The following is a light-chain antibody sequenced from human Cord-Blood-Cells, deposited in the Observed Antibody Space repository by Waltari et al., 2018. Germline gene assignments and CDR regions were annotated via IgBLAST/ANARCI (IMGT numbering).Light chain of an antibody. Sequence: QSALTQPASVSGSPGQPITISCTGTRSDVGGYNYVSWYQQPPGQAPNLMLYDVSNRPSGVSNRFSGSKSGNTASLTISGLQAEDEADYYCSSYTSSSTLVFGGGTKLTVL. CDR2: DVS. CDR1: RSDVGGYNY. J-gene: IGLJ2*01. V-gene: IGLV2-14*01. CDR3: SSYTSSSTLV.